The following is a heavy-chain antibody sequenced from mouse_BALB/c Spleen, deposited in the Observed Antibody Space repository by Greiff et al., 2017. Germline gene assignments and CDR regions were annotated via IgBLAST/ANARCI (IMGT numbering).Heavy chain of an antibody. Sequence: EVKLMESGAELVKPGASVKLSCTASGFNIKDTYMHWVKQRPEQGLEWIGRIDPANGNTKYDPKFQGKATITADTSSNTAYLQLSSLTSEDTAVYYCARPYGNYAMDYWGQGTSVTVSS. CDR2: IDPANGNT. CDR1: GFNIKDTY. CDR3: ARPYGNYAMDY. J-gene: IGHJ4*01. V-gene: IGHV14-3*02. D-gene: IGHD2-10*02.